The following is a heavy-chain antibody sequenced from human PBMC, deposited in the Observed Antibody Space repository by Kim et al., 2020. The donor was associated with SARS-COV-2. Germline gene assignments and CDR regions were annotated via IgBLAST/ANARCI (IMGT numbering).Heavy chain of an antibody. V-gene: IGHV1-2*02. CDR2: T. J-gene: IGHJ6*02. Sequence: TKSAQKLQGRFSMTRDTTTNTAYMELRRLTSDDTAIYYCARKGYSNGLDVWGQGTAVTVSS. CDR3: ARKGYSNGLDV. D-gene: IGHD2-21*01.